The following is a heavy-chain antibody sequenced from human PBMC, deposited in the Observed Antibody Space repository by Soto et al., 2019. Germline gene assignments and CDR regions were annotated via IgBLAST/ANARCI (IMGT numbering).Heavy chain of an antibody. J-gene: IGHJ4*02. CDR3: ARGSYYGSGEPTFDY. D-gene: IGHD3-10*01. Sequence: GGSLRLSCAASGFTFSSYDMHWVRQATGKGLEWVSAIGTAGDTYYPGSVKGRFTISRENAKNSLYLQMNSLRAGDTAVYYCARGSYYGSGEPTFDYWGQGTLVTVSS. CDR2: IGTAGDT. V-gene: IGHV3-13*01. CDR1: GFTFSSYD.